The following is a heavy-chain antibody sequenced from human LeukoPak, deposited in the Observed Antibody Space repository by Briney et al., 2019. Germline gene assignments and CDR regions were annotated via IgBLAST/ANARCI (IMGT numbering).Heavy chain of an antibody. J-gene: IGHJ4*02. Sequence: GGSLRLSCAASGIIFSSYAMNWVRQAPGKGLEWVSVITGSGGSTHYADSVKGRFTISRDNSKNTLYLQMNSLRAEDTAVYYCAKDINWVPSLGFDYWGQGTLVTVSS. V-gene: IGHV3-23*01. CDR1: GIIFSSYA. CDR2: ITGSGGST. CDR3: AKDINWVPSLGFDY. D-gene: IGHD1-1*01.